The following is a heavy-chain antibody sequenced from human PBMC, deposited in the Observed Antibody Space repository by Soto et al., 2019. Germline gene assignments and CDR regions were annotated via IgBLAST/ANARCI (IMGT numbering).Heavy chain of an antibody. V-gene: IGHV4-39*01. J-gene: IGHJ6*02. CDR3: RRSSRYSTDV. CDR1: GGSISRSSY. Sequence: QLQLQESGPGLVKPSETLSLTCTVSGGSISRSSYWGWIRQPPGKGLEWIGSIYSIGSTYYNPSLTSRVTISVDTSKTQFSPKLSSVTAADTAVYYCRRSSRYSTDVWGQGTTVTVSS. D-gene: IGHD6-13*01. CDR2: IYSIGST.